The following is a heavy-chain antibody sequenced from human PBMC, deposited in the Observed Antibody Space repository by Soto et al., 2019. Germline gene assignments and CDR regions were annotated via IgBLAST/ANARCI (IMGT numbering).Heavy chain of an antibody. CDR2: ISYDGSNK. V-gene: IGHV3-30-3*01. D-gene: IGHD4-4*01. CDR3: ARAPTTVTTFFDY. J-gene: IGHJ4*02. CDR1: GFTFSSYA. Sequence: QVQLVESGGGVVQPGRSLRLSCAASGFTFSSYAMHWVRQAPGKGLEWVAVISYDGSNKYYADSVKGRFTISRDNSKNTLYLQMNSLRAEDTAVYYCARAPTTVTTFFDYRGQGTLVTVSS.